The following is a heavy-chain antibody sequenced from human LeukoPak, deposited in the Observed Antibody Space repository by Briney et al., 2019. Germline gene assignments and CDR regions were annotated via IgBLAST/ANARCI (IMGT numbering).Heavy chain of an antibody. CDR3: ARVPRKLWFGEFPSHFDY. D-gene: IGHD3-10*01. CDR1: GYTFTSYG. CDR2: ISAYNGNT. V-gene: IGHV1-18*01. J-gene: IGHJ4*02. Sequence: ASVKVSCKASGYTFTSYGISWVRQAPGQGLEWMGWISAYNGNTNYAQKLQGRVTMTTDTSTSTAYMELRSLRSDDTAVYYCARVPRKLWFGEFPSHFDYWGQGTLVTVSS.